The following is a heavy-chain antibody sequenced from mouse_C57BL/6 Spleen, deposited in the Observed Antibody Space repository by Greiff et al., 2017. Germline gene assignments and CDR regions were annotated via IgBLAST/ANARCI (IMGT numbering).Heavy chain of an antibody. CDR2: ISDGGSYT. J-gene: IGHJ2*01. D-gene: IGHD3-1*01. CDR3: ARERAWHFDY. Sequence: EVKLVESGGGLVKPGGSLKLSCAASGFTFSSYAMSWVRQTPEKRLEWVATISDGGSYTYYPDNVKGRFTISRDNAKNNLYLQMSHLKSEDTAMYYCARERAWHFDYWGQGTTLTVSS. CDR1: GFTFSSYA. V-gene: IGHV5-4*01.